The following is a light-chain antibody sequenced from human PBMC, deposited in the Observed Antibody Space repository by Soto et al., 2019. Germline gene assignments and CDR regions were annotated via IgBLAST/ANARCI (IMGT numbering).Light chain of an antibody. CDR3: QSYDSSLSVV. CDR2: GNS. J-gene: IGLJ1*01. CDR1: SSNIGAGYD. Sequence: QSVLTQPPSVSGAPGQRVTISCTGSSSNIGAGYDVHWYQQLPGTAPKLLIYGNSNRPSGVPDRFSGSKSGTSASLAITGLQAEDEADYYCQSYDSSLSVVFGTGTRSPS. V-gene: IGLV1-40*01.